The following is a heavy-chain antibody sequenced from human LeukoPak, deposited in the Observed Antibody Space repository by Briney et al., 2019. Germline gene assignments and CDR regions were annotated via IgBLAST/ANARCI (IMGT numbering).Heavy chain of an antibody. J-gene: IGHJ4*02. CDR1: GFTFSTYA. D-gene: IGHD6-19*01. V-gene: IGHV3-23*01. CDR3: AKQTDSSAWYLGSDY. Sequence: GGSLRLSCAASGFTFSTYAMSWVRQAPGKGLECVSTIGGAGGSTYYADSVKGRFTISRDNSKNTLYLQMNSLRAEDTALYYCAKQTDSSAWYLGSDYWGQGTLVTVSS. CDR2: IGGAGGST.